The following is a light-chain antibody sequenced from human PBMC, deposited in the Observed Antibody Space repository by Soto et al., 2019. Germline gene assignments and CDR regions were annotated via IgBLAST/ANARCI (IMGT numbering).Light chain of an antibody. J-gene: IGKJ4*01. CDR3: QHYGSLVLT. CDR1: QSVSSTY. Sequence: EIVLTQSPGTLSLSPGERATLSCRAIQSVSSTYLAWYQQKPGQAPRLLIYGASSRATGIPDRFSGSGSGTAFTLTISRLEPEDFAVYYCQHYGSLVLTFGGGTKVEIK. V-gene: IGKV3-20*01. CDR2: GAS.